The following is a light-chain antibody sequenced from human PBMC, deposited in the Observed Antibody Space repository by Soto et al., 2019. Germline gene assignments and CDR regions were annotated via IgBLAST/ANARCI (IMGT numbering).Light chain of an antibody. J-gene: IGKJ1*01. Sequence: DVRLSHPLSTLSASVGDRVTIICRASQSISSWLAWYQQKAGKAPKLLISKASNLDSGVPSRFSGSGSGTEFNLTISSLQPEDFATYYCQQYNSLIWTFGQVTKVDI. CDR2: KAS. V-gene: IGKV1-5*03. CDR1: QSISSW. CDR3: QQYNSLIWT.